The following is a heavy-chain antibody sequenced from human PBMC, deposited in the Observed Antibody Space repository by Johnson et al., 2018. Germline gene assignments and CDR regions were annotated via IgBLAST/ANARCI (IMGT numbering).Heavy chain of an antibody. D-gene: IGHD4-11*01. CDR2: IKHDGSER. J-gene: IGHJ6*02. V-gene: IGHV3-7*01. Sequence: VQLVQSGGGLVQPGGSLRLSCAASGFTFSRYWMSWVRQAPGKGLEWVANIKHDGSERYYVDSVKGRFTIARDHAQNSLYPKMKSLKAEDTAVYYCAREAGGSRAVTTHYYYYGMDVWGQGTTVTVSS. CDR3: AREAGGSRAVTTHYYYYGMDV. CDR1: GFTFSRYW.